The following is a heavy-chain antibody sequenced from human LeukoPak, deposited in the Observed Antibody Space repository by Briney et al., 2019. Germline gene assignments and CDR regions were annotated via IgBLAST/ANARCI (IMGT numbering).Heavy chain of an antibody. D-gene: IGHD3-10*01. Sequence: GGSLRLSCAASGFTFSSYWMNWVRQAPGQGLEWISYISSGGSTVYYADSVKGRFTVSRDNAENALFLQMNSPRVEDTAVYYCARDMRGGFSSGGADCWGQGALVTVSS. J-gene: IGHJ4*02. CDR1: GFTFSSYW. V-gene: IGHV3-48*01. CDR3: ARDMRGGFSSGGADC. CDR2: ISSGGSTV.